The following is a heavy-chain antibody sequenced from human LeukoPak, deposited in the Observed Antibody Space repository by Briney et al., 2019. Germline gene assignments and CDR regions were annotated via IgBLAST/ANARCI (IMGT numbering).Heavy chain of an antibody. CDR3: AKDIGLYGGNLRGFIDAFDI. J-gene: IGHJ3*02. Sequence: ASVKVSCKASGYTFTSYAMNWVRQAPGQGLEWMGWINPNSGGTNYAQKFQGRVTMTRDTSISTAYMELSRLRSDDTAVYYCAKDIGLYGGNLRGFIDAFDIWGQGTMVTVSS. D-gene: IGHD4-23*01. CDR2: INPNSGGT. V-gene: IGHV1-2*02. CDR1: GYTFTSYA.